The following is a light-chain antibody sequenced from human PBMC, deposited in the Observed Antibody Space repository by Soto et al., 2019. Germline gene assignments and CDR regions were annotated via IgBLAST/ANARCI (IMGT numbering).Light chain of an antibody. CDR1: SSDVGGYNY. V-gene: IGLV2-11*01. J-gene: IGLJ1*01. CDR2: DVT. CDR3: CSHAGTDTFV. Sequence: QSALTQPRSVSGSPGQSVTISCTGTSSDVGGYNYVSWYQQHPDKAPKLMIYDVTKRRSGVRDRFSGSKSDNTASLTISGLQPDDDSDYYCCSHAGTDTFVFGTGTKLTVL.